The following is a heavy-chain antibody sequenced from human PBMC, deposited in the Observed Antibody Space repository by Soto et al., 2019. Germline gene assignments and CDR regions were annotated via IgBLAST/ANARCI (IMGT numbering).Heavy chain of an antibody. V-gene: IGHV3-7*01. CDR1: RFTFSTYW. Sequence: PGGSLRLSCAASRFTFSTYWMTWVRQAPGKGLEWVANIHQDGSEKYYMDSVKGRFTISRDNAKNSLYLEMNSLRAEDTAVYYCATSIAAPGTNWGQGTLVTVSS. D-gene: IGHD6-13*01. J-gene: IGHJ4*02. CDR2: IHQDGSEK. CDR3: ATSIAAPGTN.